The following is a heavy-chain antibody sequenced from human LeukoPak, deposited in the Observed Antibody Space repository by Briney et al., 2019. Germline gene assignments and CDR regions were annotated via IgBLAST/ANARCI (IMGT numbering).Heavy chain of an antibody. V-gene: IGHV4-59*01. CDR3: ARGPSSYYFDY. J-gene: IGHJ4*02. CDR1: GDSISINYN. CDR2: IYYSGST. Sequence: SETLSLTRTVSGDSISINYNWGWIRQPPGRGLEWIGYIYYSGSTNYNPSLESRVTISVDTSKNQFSLKLSSVTAADTAVYYCARGPSSYYFDYWGQGTLVTVSS.